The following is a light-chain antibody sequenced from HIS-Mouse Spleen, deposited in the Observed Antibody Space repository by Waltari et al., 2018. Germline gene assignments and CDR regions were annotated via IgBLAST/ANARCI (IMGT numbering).Light chain of an antibody. CDR2: EGS. CDR1: SSDVASSNL. V-gene: IGLV2-23*01. CDR3: CSYAGSSTWV. Sequence: QSALTQPPSVSGSPGQSITLSCTGTSSDVASSNLVSWYQQHPGKAPKLMIYEGSKRPSGVSNRFSGSKSGNTASLTISGLQAEDEADYYCCSYAGSSTWVFGGGTKLTVL. J-gene: IGLJ3*02.